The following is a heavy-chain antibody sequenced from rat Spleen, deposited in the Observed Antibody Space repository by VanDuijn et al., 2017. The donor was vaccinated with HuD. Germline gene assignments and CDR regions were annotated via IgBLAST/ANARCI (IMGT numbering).Heavy chain of an antibody. J-gene: IGHJ2*01. V-gene: IGHV5-22*01. CDR2: ISYEGSST. CDR1: GFSFSDYY. CDR3: ARHWNDDYFDY. Sequence: EVQLVESGGDLVQPGRSLKLSCAASGFSFSDYYMAWVRQSPTKGLEWVASISYEGSSTSYGDSVKGRFTISRDNAKSTLYLQMKSLRSEDTATYYCARHWNDDYFDYWGQGVRVTVSS.